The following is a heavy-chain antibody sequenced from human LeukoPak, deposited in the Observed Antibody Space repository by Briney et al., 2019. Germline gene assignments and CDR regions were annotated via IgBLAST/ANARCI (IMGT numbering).Heavy chain of an antibody. D-gene: IGHD1-26*01. CDR1: GGSISSGSYY. J-gene: IGHJ3*02. V-gene: IGHV4-61*02. Sequence: SQTLSPTCTVSGGSISSGSYYWSWIRQPAGKGLEWIGRIYTSGSTNYNPSLKSRVTISVDTSKNQFSLKLSSVTAADTAVYYCARDSCSGSYCSVAFDIWGQGTMVTVSS. CDR3: ARDSCSGSYCSVAFDI. CDR2: IYTSGST.